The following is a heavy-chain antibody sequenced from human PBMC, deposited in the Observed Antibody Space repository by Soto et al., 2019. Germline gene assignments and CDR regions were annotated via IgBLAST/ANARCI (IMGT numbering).Heavy chain of an antibody. V-gene: IGHV3-30*18. CDR1: GFRFSDYG. CDR3: AKTRRGYDMFFYGLDV. J-gene: IGHJ6*02. CDR2: ISNDGSKK. D-gene: IGHD5-12*01. Sequence: QVHLVESGGGVVQPGRSLRLACAVSGFRFSDYGMHWVRQAPGKGLEWVADISNDGSKKYYGDSVQGRFTISRDDSKSTVYVQMDSLKPEDTAVYYCAKTRRGYDMFFYGLDVWGQGTTVTVSS.